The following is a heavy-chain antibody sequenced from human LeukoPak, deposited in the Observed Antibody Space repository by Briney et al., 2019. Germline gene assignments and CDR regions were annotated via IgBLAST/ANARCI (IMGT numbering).Heavy chain of an antibody. Sequence: ASVKVSCKASGYTFTSYGISWVRQAPGQGLEWMGWISAYNGNTNYAQKLQGRVTMTTDTSTSTAYMELRSLRSDDTAVYYCARNPYYYDSSGYYPYYFDYWGQGTLVTVSS. V-gene: IGHV1-18*01. CDR2: ISAYNGNT. J-gene: IGHJ4*02. CDR1: GYTFTSYG. CDR3: ARNPYYYDSSGYYPYYFDY. D-gene: IGHD3-22*01.